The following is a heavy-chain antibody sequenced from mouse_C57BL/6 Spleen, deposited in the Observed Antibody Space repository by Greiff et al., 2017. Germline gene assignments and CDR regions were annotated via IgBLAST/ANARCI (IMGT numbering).Heavy chain of an antibody. CDR2: ISYSGST. CDR3: ARDYSNYVWYFDV. Sequence: VQLKESGPGMVKPSQSLSLTCTVTGYSITSGYDWHWIRHFPGNKLEWMGYISYSGSTNYNPSLKSRISITHDTSKNHFFLKLNSVTTEDTATYYCARDYSNYVWYFDVWGTGTTVTVSS. CDR1: GYSITSGYD. J-gene: IGHJ1*03. D-gene: IGHD2-5*01. V-gene: IGHV3-1*01.